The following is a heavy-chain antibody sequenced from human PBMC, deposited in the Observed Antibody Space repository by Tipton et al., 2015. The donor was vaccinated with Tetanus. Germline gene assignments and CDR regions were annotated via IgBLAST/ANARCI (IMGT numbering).Heavy chain of an antibody. CDR2: TNYRSKWLK. CDR3: VRDSGLGLDAFDI. D-gene: IGHD3-16*01. Sequence: LVKPTQTLSLTCAISGDSVSSNTDAWNWIRQSPRKALNGLGRTNYRSKWLKDYALSVKSRITINPDTSKNQFSLQLKSVTPEDTAMYYCVRDSGLGLDAFDIWGRGTMVTVSS. V-gene: IGHV6-1*01. CDR1: GDSVSSNTDA. J-gene: IGHJ3*02.